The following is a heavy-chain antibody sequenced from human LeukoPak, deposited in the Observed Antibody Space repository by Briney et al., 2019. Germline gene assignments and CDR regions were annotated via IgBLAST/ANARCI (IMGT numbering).Heavy chain of an antibody. CDR3: ASSSIAARNFDY. Sequence: PSETLSLTCTISGGSISSGDDYSSWIPQPPGKGLEWIGYIYYSGSTYSNPPLNSGVTIAADTSKNQFSLKLSSVTDADTAVYYCASSSIAARNFDYWGQGTLVTVSS. CDR1: GGSISSGDDY. CDR2: IYYSGST. D-gene: IGHD6-6*01. V-gene: IGHV4-30-4*08. J-gene: IGHJ4*02.